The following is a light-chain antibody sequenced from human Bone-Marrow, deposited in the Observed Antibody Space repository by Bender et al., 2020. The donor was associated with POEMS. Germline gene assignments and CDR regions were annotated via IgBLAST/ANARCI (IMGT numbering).Light chain of an antibody. CDR3: CSYAGSYTWV. V-gene: IGLV2-11*01. J-gene: IGLJ3*02. Sequence: QSALTQPRSVSGSPGQSVTISCTGTSSDVGGYNYVSWYQHHPGKAPKLTIYDVSQRTSGVPDRFSGSKSGSTASLTISGLQAEDESDYYCCSYAGSYTWVFGGGTKLPVL. CDR1: SSDVGGYNY. CDR2: DVS.